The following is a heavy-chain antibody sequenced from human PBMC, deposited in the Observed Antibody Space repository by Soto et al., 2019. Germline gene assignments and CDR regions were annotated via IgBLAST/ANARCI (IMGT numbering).Heavy chain of an antibody. D-gene: IGHD4-17*01. V-gene: IGHV4-34*01. CDR3: ARFAVKGWFDP. J-gene: IGHJ5*02. CDR2: INHSGST. Sequence: QVQLQQWGAGLLKPSETLSLTCAVYGGSFSGYYWSWIRQPPGKGLEWIGEINHSGSTNYNPSLKSRVTISVDTSKNQFPLKLSSVTAADTAVYYCARFAVKGWFDPWGQGTLVTVSS. CDR1: GGSFSGYY.